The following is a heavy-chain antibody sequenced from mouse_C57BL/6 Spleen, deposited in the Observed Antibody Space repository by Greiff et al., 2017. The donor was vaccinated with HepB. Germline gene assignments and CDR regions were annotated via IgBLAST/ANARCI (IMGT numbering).Heavy chain of an antibody. J-gene: IGHJ4*01. V-gene: IGHV1-50*01. D-gene: IGHD2-4*01. CDR1: GYTFTSYW. Sequence: QVQLQQPGAELVKPGASVKLSCKASGYTFTSYWMQWVKQRPGQGLEWIGEIDPSDSYTNYNQKFKGKATLTVDTSSSTAYMQLCSLTSEDSAVYYCASEITSAMDYWGQGTSVTVSS. CDR3: ASEITSAMDY. CDR2: IDPSDSYT.